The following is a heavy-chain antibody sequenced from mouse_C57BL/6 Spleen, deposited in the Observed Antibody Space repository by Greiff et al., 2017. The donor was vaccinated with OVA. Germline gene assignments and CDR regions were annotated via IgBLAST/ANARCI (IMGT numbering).Heavy chain of an antibody. CDR2: IDPNSGGT. Sequence: VQLQQPGAELVKPGASVKLSCKASGYTFTSYWMHWVKQRPGRGLEWIGRIDPNSGGTKYNEKFKSKATLTVDKPSSTAYMQLSSLTPEDSAVYYCARSEGLRGWYFDVWGTGTTVTVAS. CDR1: GYTFTSYW. D-gene: IGHD2-4*01. V-gene: IGHV1-72*01. J-gene: IGHJ1*03. CDR3: ARSEGLRGWYFDV.